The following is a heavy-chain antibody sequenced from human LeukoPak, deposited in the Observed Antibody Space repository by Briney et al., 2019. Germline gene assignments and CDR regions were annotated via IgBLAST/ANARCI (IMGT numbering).Heavy chain of an antibody. Sequence: SETLSLTCTVSGGSISSYYWSWIRQPAGKGLEWIGRIYTSGSTNYNPSLKSRVTMSVDTSKNQFSLKLSSVTAADTAVYYCARDRVGATTEDPYYYYYMDVWGKGTTVTVSS. CDR2: IYTSGST. J-gene: IGHJ6*03. CDR1: GGSISSYY. V-gene: IGHV4-4*07. D-gene: IGHD1-26*01. CDR3: ARDRVGATTEDPYYYYYMDV.